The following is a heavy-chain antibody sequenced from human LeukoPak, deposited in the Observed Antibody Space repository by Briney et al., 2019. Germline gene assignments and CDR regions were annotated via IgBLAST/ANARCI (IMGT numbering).Heavy chain of an antibody. CDR1: GFTFSSYA. J-gene: IGHJ4*02. CDR2: ISSNEGST. V-gene: IGHV3-64*01. CDR3: ARARIGSGWCNDY. D-gene: IGHD6-19*01. Sequence: GGSLRLSCAASGFTFSSYAMYWVRQAPGKGLEYVSGISSNEGSTYYANSVKGRFTISRDNSKNMLYLQMGSLRAEDMAVYYCARARIGSGWCNDYWGQGTLVTVSS.